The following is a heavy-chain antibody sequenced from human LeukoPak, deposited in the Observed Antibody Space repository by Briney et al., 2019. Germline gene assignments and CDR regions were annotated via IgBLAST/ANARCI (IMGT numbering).Heavy chain of an antibody. CDR1: GFTFSSYA. CDR2: ISGNSFGT. Sequence: GGSLRLSCAASGFTFSSYAMNWVRQAPGKGLEWVSAISGNSFGTYYADSVKGRFTISRDNSKNTLYPQMNSLRAEDTAVYYCAKDSQKAVAGLGYFDYWGQGTLVTVSS. J-gene: IGHJ4*02. CDR3: AKDSQKAVAGLGYFDY. D-gene: IGHD6-19*01. V-gene: IGHV3-23*01.